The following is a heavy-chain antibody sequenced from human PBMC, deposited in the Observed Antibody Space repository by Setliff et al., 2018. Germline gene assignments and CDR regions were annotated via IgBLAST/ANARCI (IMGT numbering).Heavy chain of an antibody. Sequence: PSETLSLTCTVSGASISSSFYYWGWIRQPPGKGLEWIGSGFRSGNSYYNPSLKSRVTISVDTSKNQFSLKLSSVTAADTAVYYCARVVRGGLAGAFDIWGQGTMVTVSS. D-gene: IGHD6-13*01. V-gene: IGHV4-39*07. CDR1: GASISSSFYY. J-gene: IGHJ3*02. CDR3: ARVVRGGLAGAFDI. CDR2: GFRSGNS.